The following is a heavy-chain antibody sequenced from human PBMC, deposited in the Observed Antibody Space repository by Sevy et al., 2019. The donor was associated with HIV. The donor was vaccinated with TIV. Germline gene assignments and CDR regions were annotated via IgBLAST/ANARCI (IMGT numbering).Heavy chain of an antibody. CDR3: ARLYSCGGSCYYFDL. Sequence: ASVKVSCKASGYTFTSNYLHWVRQAPGHGLEWMGQINPSGGAKTYGQRFQGRVSMTRDTPTSKVYMDLSSLRSEDTAIYYCARLYSCGGSCYYFDLWGQGTLVTVSS. CDR2: INPSGGAK. D-gene: IGHD2-21*01. V-gene: IGHV1-46*01. J-gene: IGHJ4*02. CDR1: GYTFTSNY.